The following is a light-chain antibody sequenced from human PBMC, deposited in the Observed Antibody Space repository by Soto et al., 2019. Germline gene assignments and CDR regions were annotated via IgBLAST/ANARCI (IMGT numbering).Light chain of an antibody. Sequence: DIQMAQSPSSLSASVGDRVTITCRASQDISVYLAWYQQKPGKVPKLLIYSASTWQSGVPSRFSGSGSGTDFPLTISSLQPEDVATYYCQKFNTAPLTFGQGTRLEIK. CDR3: QKFNTAPLT. J-gene: IGKJ5*01. V-gene: IGKV1-27*01. CDR2: SAS. CDR1: QDISVY.